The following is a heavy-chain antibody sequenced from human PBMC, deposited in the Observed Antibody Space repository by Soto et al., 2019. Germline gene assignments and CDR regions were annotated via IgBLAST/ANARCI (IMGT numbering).Heavy chain of an antibody. V-gene: IGHV1-18*01. CDR2: ISAHNGNT. Sequence: QVHLVQSGAEVKKPGASVKVSCKGSGYAFTTYGITWVRQAPGQGLEWMGWISAHNGNTNYAQKLQGRVTVTRDTSTSTAYMELGRLRSDDTAVYYCARGRYGDYWGQGALVTVSS. CDR1: GYAFTTYG. CDR3: ARGRYGDY. D-gene: IGHD1-1*01. J-gene: IGHJ4*02.